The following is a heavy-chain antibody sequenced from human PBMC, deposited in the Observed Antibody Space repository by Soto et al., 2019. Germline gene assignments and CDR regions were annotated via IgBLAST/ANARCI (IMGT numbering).Heavy chain of an antibody. D-gene: IGHD6-6*01. J-gene: IGHJ6*02. CDR2: IYYSGST. Sequence: PSETLSLTCTVSGGSVSSGSYYWSWIRQPPGKGLEWIGYIYYSGSTNYNPSLKSRATISVDTSKNQFSLKLSSVTAADTAVYYCALRSSSPYYYYYGMDVWGQGTTVTVSS. CDR1: GGSVSSGSYY. V-gene: IGHV4-61*01. CDR3: ALRSSSPYYYYYGMDV.